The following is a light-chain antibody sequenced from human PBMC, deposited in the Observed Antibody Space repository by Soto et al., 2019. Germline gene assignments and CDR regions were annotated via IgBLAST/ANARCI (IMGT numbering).Light chain of an antibody. CDR3: QQHGTSPLT. J-gene: IGKJ4*01. Sequence: ETVLTQSPGTLSLSPGERATLSCKASQSVSGRFLSWYQQKPGQAPRLLIYGASSRAAGVPDTFSGSGSGTDFTLTISRLEPEDSAVYYCQQHGTSPLTFGVGTKVEIK. CDR1: QSVSGRF. CDR2: GAS. V-gene: IGKV3-20*01.